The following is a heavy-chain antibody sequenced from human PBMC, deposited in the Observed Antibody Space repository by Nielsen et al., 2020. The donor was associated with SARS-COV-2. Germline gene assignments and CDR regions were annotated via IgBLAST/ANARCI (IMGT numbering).Heavy chain of an antibody. Sequence: VRQAPGKGLEWVGRIKSKTDGGTTDYAAPVKGRFTISRDDSKNTLYLQMNSLRAEDTAVYYCARDRAIYGDYFYYYYGMDVWGQGTTVTVSS. CDR3: ARDRAIYGDYFYYYYGMDV. J-gene: IGHJ6*02. CDR2: IKSKTDGGTT. D-gene: IGHD4-17*01. V-gene: IGHV3-15*01.